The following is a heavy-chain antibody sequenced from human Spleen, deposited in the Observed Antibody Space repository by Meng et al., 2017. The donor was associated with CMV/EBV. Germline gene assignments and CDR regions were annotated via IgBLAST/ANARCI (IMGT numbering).Heavy chain of an antibody. J-gene: IGHJ6*02. V-gene: IGHV2-70*20. CDR1: GFSLSTGGMC. CDR2: IDWDDDK. CDR3: ARTWSRAYGMDV. D-gene: IGHD1-1*01. Sequence: SGPTLVKPTETLTLTCAFSGFSLSTGGMCVSWVRQPPGKALEWLALIDWDDDKYYSTSLKTRLTVSKDTSKNQVVFTMTNMDPVDTATHYCARTWSRAYGMDVWGQGTTVTVSS.